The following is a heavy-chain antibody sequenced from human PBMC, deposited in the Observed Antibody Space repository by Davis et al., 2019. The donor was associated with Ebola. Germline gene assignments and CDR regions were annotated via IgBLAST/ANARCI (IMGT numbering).Heavy chain of an antibody. CDR3: ARGGYRHY. CDR1: GFTVSSAY. CDR2: IYSGSDT. Sequence: GGSLRLSCAASGFTVSSAYMSWVRQAPGKGLEWVSVIYSGSDTYYADSVKDRFTISRDNSKNALFLQMNSLRAEDTAVYYCARGGYRHYWGQGTLVTVSS. J-gene: IGHJ4*02. V-gene: IGHV3-66*01. D-gene: IGHD3-16*02.